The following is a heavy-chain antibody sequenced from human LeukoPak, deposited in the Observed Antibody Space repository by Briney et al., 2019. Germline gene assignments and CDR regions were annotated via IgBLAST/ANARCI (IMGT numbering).Heavy chain of an antibody. Sequence: SETLSLTCTVSGGSISSYYWSWIRQPPGKGLEWVGYIYYSGSTNYNPSLKSRVTISVDTSKNQFSLKLSSVTAADTAVYYCAGTARGYSGYRNYWGQGTLVTVSS. CDR1: GGSISSYY. CDR2: IYYSGST. D-gene: IGHD5-12*01. V-gene: IGHV4-59*08. J-gene: IGHJ4*02. CDR3: AGTARGYSGYRNY.